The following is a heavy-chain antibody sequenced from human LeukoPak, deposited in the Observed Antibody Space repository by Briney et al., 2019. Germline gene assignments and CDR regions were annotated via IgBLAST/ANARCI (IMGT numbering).Heavy chain of an antibody. J-gene: IGHJ4*02. CDR3: ARDMYSDYDEVVGSFDY. V-gene: IGHV3-48*03. CDR1: GFTFNWFE. CDR2: IGSTVTNT. Sequence: PGGSLRLSCAASGFTFNWFEMNWVRQAPGKGLEWVAYIGSTVTNTYYADSVKGRFTISRDNAKTSLYLQMNSVRAEDTAVYYCARDMYSDYDEVVGSFDYWGQGTLVTVSS. D-gene: IGHD5-12*01.